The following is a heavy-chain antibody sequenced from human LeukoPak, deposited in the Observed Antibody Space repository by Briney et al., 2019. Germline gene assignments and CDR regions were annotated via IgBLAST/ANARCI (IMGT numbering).Heavy chain of an antibody. CDR1: GFTLRNYW. CDR3: ARVAYCGGDCYSLDYYYMDV. Sequence: PGGSLRLSCVASGFTLRNYWMHWVRQTPGEGLLWVSRINGDGTSATYAGSVEGRFTISRDNAKNTLYLQMNSLRAEDTAVYYCARVAYCGGDCYSLDYYYMDVWGKGTTVTVSS. J-gene: IGHJ6*03. V-gene: IGHV3-74*01. D-gene: IGHD2-21*02. CDR2: INGDGTSA.